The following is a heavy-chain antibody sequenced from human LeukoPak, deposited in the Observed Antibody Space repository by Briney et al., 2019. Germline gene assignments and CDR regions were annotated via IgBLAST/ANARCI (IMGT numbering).Heavy chain of an antibody. V-gene: IGHV3-48*03. D-gene: IGHD5-18*01. CDR2: ISSSGSTI. CDR3: ARVVTDTAMETYYYYYMDV. J-gene: IGHJ6*03. Sequence: GGSLRLSCAASGFTFSSYEMNWVRQAPGKGLEWVSYISSSGSTIYYADSVKGRFTISRDNAKNSLYLQMNSLRAEDTAVYYCARVVTDTAMETYYYYYMDVWGKGTTVTISS. CDR1: GFTFSSYE.